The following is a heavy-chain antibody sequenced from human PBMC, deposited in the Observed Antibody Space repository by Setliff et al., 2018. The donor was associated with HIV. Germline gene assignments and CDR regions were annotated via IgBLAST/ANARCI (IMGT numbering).Heavy chain of an antibody. D-gene: IGHD6-19*01. CDR1: GGSISSYS. V-gene: IGHV4-4*08. J-gene: IGHJ4*02. Sequence: ETLSLTCTVSGGSISSYSWSWIRQPPGKGLEWIGYIYTSGSTNYNPSLKSRVTISVDTSENQFSLKLTSVTAADTAVYYCASGREAVAGALHFDYWGQGPLVTVSS. CDR3: ASGREAVAGALHFDY. CDR2: IYTSGST.